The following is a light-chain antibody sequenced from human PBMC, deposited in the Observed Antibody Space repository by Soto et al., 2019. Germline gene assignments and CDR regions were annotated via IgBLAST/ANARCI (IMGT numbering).Light chain of an antibody. V-gene: IGLV2-14*03. CDR1: NSDVGGYNY. CDR3: TSWTTNNIPYV. CDR2: EVS. J-gene: IGLJ1*01. Sequence: QSALTQPASVSGSPGQSITISCTGTNSDVGGYNYVSWYQQHPGKAPKLLIYEVSNRPSGVSDRSSGSKSGSTASLTISGLQADDEADYYCTSWTTNNIPYVFGTGTKVTVL.